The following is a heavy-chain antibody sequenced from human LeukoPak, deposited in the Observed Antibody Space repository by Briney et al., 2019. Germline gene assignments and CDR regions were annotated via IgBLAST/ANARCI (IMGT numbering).Heavy chain of an antibody. CDR1: GFSFSSYG. CDR3: ALGKNFGYHYFDF. D-gene: IGHD2-2*03. Sequence: PGGSLRLSCVASGFSFSSYGMHWVRRAPGKGLEWMTFIRFDGSVKYYADSVKGRFTISRDYSKNTLFLQMSSLRPEDTAVYYCALGKNFGYHYFDFWGQGALVTVSS. V-gene: IGHV3-30*02. CDR2: IRFDGSVK. J-gene: IGHJ4*02.